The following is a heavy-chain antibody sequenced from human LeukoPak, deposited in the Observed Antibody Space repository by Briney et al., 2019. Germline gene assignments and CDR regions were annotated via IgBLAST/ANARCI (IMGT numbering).Heavy chain of an antibody. Sequence: ASVKVSCKASGYTFTSYGISWVRQAPGQGLEWMGWICAYNGNTNYAQKLQGRVTMNTDPSTSTAYMELRSLRSDDTAVYYCARAGGITMVRGVILGGYYYGMDVWGQGTTVTVSS. J-gene: IGHJ6*02. CDR3: ARAGGITMVRGVILGGYYYGMDV. CDR1: GYTFTSYG. D-gene: IGHD3-10*01. CDR2: ICAYNGNT. V-gene: IGHV1-18*01.